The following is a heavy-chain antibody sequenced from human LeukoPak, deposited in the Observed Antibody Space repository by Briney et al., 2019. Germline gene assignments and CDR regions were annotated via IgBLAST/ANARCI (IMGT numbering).Heavy chain of an antibody. J-gene: IGHJ3*02. V-gene: IGHV1-8*01. CDR3: ARDEQNYRDAFDI. CDR1: GYTFTSYD. D-gene: IGHD1-7*01. Sequence: ASVKVSCKASGYTFTSYDINWVRQATGQGLEWMGWMNPNSGNTGYAQKFQGRVTMTRNTSISTAYMELSSLRSEDTAVYYCARDEQNYRDAFDIWGQGTMVTVSS. CDR2: MNPNSGNT.